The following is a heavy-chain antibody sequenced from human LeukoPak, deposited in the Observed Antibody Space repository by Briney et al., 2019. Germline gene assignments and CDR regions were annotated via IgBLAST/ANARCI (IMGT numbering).Heavy chain of an antibody. CDR2: ISTYNGNT. D-gene: IGHD2-15*01. CDR1: GYTFTSYG. Sequence: EASVKVSCKASGYTFTSYGISWVRQAPRQGLEWMGWISTYNGNTKYAQKLQGRVTMTTDTSTSTAYMELRSLRSDDTAVYYCAKDPCSGGSCHDAFDIWGQGTMVTVSS. V-gene: IGHV1-18*01. CDR3: AKDPCSGGSCHDAFDI. J-gene: IGHJ3*02.